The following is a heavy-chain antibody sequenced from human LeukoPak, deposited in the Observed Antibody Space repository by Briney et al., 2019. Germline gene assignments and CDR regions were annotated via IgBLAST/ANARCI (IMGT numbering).Heavy chain of an antibody. CDR1: GFTFSSYG. CDR3: ARDLVPAAGTN. J-gene: IGHJ4*02. CDR2: ISSRSSTI. D-gene: IGHD2-2*01. Sequence: GGSLRLSCAASGFTFSSYGMNWVRQAPGKGLEWVSYISSRSSTIYYADSVKGRFTISRDNAKNSLYLQMNSLRAEDTAVYYCARDLVPAAGTNWGQGTLVTVSS. V-gene: IGHV3-48*01.